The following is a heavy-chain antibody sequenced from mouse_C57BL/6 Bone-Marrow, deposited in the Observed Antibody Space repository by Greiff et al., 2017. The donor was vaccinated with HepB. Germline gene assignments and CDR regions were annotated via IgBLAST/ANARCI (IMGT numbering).Heavy chain of an antibody. V-gene: IGHV5-16*01. J-gene: IGHJ2*01. CDR1: GFTFSDYY. CDR3: ARVIITTVVASYYFDY. D-gene: IGHD1-1*01. CDR2: INYDGSST. Sequence: DVQLVESEGGLVQPGSSMKLSCTASGFTFSDYYMAWVRQVPEKGLEWVANINYDGSSTYYLDSLKSRFIISRDNAKNILYLQMSSLKSEDTATYYCARVIITTVVASYYFDYWGQGTTLTVSS.